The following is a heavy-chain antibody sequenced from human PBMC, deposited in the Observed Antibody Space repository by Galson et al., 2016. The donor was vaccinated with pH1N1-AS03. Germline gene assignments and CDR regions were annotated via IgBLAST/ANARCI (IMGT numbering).Heavy chain of an antibody. V-gene: IGHV3-7*03. D-gene: IGHD6-6*01. J-gene: IGHJ4*02. Sequence: SLRLSCAASGFTFNSYWMSWVRQAPGKGPEWVAHINQDGSEKYYVDSVKGRFTISRDNAKNSLYLQMNSLRAEDTAVYYCASAPMGSGSSYYFDYWGQGTLVTVSS. CDR2: INQDGSEK. CDR3: ASAPMGSGSSYYFDY. CDR1: GFTFNSYW.